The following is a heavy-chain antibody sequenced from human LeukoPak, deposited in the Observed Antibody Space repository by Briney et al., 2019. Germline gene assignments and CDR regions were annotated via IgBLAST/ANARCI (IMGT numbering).Heavy chain of an antibody. Sequence: SETLSLTCTVPGGFISSHYWSWLRQPPGKGLEWIGYIYFTGYTKYNPSLKSRLTISRDTSRNQFSLSLISVTAADTAVYYCASVPMTTSFFDHWGKGSLVIVSS. CDR3: ASVPMTTSFFDH. V-gene: IGHV4-59*11. D-gene: IGHD1-1*01. CDR1: GGFISSHY. J-gene: IGHJ4*02. CDR2: IYFTGYT.